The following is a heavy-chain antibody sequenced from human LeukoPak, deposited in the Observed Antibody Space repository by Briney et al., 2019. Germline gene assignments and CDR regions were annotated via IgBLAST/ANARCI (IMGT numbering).Heavy chain of an antibody. V-gene: IGHV4-39*01. CDR2: IYYSGST. CDR1: GGSISSSSYY. J-gene: IGHJ4*02. Sequence: PSETLSLTCTVSGGSISSSSYYWGWIRQPPGQGLEWIGSIYYSGSTYYNPSLKSRVTISVDTSKNQFSLKLSSVTAADTAVYYCARLVRGVIIVGYFDYWGQGTLVTVSS. D-gene: IGHD3-10*02. CDR3: ARLVRGVIIVGYFDY.